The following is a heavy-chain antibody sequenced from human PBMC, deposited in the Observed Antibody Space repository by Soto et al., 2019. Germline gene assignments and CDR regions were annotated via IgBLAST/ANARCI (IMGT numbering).Heavy chain of an antibody. CDR2: IYWNDDE. CDR1: GFSLSTSGRG. J-gene: IGHJ5*02. Sequence: SGPTLVNPTQTLTLTCSFSGFSLSTSGRGVGWIRQPPGKALEWLALIYWNDDERYSPSLKNRLTITKDTSKNQVVLTMTNMDPVDTATYYCAHRGYGHYPRDNWLDPCGQGPLVTVSS. V-gene: IGHV2-5*01. CDR3: AHRGYGHYPRDNWLDP. D-gene: IGHD4-17*01.